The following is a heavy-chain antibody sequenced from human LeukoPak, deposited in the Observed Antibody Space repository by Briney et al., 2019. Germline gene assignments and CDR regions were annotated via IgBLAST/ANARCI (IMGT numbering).Heavy chain of an antibody. CDR1: GFTFSSYG. J-gene: IGHJ6*03. CDR3: AKVPYYYYYYMDV. CDR2: IRYDGSNK. V-gene: IGHV3-30*02. Sequence: GGSLRLSCAASGFTFSSYGMHWVRQAPGKGLEWVAYIRYDGSNKYYADSVKGRFTISRDNSKSTLYLQMNNLRAEDTAVYYCAKVPYYYYYYMDVWGKGTTVTVSS.